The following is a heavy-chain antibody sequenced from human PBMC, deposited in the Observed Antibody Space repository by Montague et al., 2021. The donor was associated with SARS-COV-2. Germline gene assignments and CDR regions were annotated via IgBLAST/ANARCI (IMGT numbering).Heavy chain of an antibody. D-gene: IGHD3-9*01. V-gene: IGHV3-30*04. J-gene: IGHJ4*02. CDR1: KFSFSSYA. Sequence: SLRLSCAASKFSFSSYALHWVRQAPGKGLEWVAVISYVGSNQYYADSVKGRFTISRDNSKNTLYLQMSSLRAEDTAVYYRARPSYYDVLTGNGGLEYWGQGTLVTVS. CDR3: ARPSYYDVLTGNGGLEY. CDR2: ISYVGSNQ.